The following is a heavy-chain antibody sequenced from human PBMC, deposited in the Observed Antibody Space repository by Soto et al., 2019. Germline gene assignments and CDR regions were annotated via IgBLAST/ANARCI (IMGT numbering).Heavy chain of an antibody. J-gene: IGHJ6*02. CDR1: GFTFSSYS. D-gene: IGHD4-4*01. CDR2: ISSSSSYI. Sequence: EVQLVESGGGLVKPGGSLRLSCAASGFTFSSYSMNWVRQAPGKGLEWVSSISSSSSYIYYADSVKGRFTISRDNSKNSLYLQMNSLRAEDTAVYYCANTSPLEDAGWGDEDYSNYNYYYYGMDVWGQGTTVTVSS. CDR3: ANTSPLEDAGWGDEDYSNYNYYYYGMDV. V-gene: IGHV3-21*01.